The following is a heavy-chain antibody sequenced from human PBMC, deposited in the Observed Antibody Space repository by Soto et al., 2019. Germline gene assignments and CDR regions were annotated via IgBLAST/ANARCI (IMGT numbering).Heavy chain of an antibody. J-gene: IGHJ5*01. CDR3: AKAPHYYDSGSFYPPPDS. CDR1: GFKFEDYA. Sequence: GGSLRLSCAASGFKFEDYAMHWVRQGPGKGLEWVSGISWNSGRIGYADSVKGRFIISRDNAKNSLFLQMNSLRADDTALYYCAKAPHYYDSGSFYPPPDSWGHGTLVTVSS. D-gene: IGHD3-22*01. V-gene: IGHV3-9*01. CDR2: ISWNSGRI.